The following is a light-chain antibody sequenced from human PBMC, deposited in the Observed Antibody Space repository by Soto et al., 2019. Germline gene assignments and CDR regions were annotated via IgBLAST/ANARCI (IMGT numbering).Light chain of an antibody. CDR3: QPYGSSGT. CDR1: QSVSSY. V-gene: IGKV3-20*01. CDR2: DAS. J-gene: IGKJ1*01. Sequence: VLTMSPGTLSLSPGERATLSCRASQSVSSYLAWYQQKPGQAPRLLIYDASNRATGIPARFSGSGSGTDFTLTISRLEPEDFAVYYCQPYGSSGTFGQGTKV.